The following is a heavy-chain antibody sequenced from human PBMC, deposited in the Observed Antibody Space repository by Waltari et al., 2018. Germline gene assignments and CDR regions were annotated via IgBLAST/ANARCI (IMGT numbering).Heavy chain of an antibody. CDR1: GFTFDDYA. CDR3: AKWGSGLDY. D-gene: IGHD7-27*01. CDR2: ISWNSGSI. Sequence: VQLVESGGGLVQPGRSLRLSCAASGFTFDDYAMHWVRQAPGKGLEWVSGISWNSGSIGYADSVKGRFTISRDNAKNSLYLQMNSLRAEDTALYYCAKWGSGLDYWGQGTLVTVSS. V-gene: IGHV3-9*01. J-gene: IGHJ4*02.